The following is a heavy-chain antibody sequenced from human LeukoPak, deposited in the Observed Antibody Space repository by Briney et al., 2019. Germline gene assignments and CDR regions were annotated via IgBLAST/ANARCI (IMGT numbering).Heavy chain of an antibody. D-gene: IGHD2-8*01. CDR1: GFTFRNYA. CDR3: ARDLGYCTNGVCHTRFDY. V-gene: IGHV3-23*01. CDR2: ISNDGVYT. Sequence: PGGSLRLSCVASGFTFRNYAMSWVRQSPGKGLEWISAISNDGVYTFHADSVKGRLTISRDNSKNTLYLQMDSLRAEDTAVYYCARDLGYCTNGVCHTRFDYWGQGTLVAVSS. J-gene: IGHJ4*02.